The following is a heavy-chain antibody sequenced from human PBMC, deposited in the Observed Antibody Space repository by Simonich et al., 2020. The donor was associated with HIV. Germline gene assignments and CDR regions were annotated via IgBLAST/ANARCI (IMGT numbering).Heavy chain of an antibody. J-gene: IGHJ3*02. CDR1: GYSISSGYY. V-gene: IGHV4-38-2*01. D-gene: IGHD3-3*01. CDR3: ARVLQFLYAFDI. Sequence: QLQLQESGPGLVKPSETLSLTCAVSGYSISSGYYWGWIRQPPGKGLEWFGSIYHSGSTYYNPYLKSRVTISVDTSKNQFSLKLSSVTAADTAVYYCARVLQFLYAFDIWGQGTMVTVSS. CDR2: IYHSGST.